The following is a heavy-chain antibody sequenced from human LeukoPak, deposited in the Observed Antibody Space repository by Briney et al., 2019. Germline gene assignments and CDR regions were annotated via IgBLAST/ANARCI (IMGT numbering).Heavy chain of an antibody. D-gene: IGHD3-3*01. CDR2: INQDGSKK. Sequence: GGSLRLSCVASRFTFSNYWMSWVRQAPGKGLEWVANINQDGSKKVYADSMKGRFTISRDNAKESLYLQPNSLRADDTAVYYCARHYDFWSGPFFDPWGQGTLVTVSS. V-gene: IGHV3-7*01. J-gene: IGHJ5*02. CDR1: RFTFSNYW. CDR3: ARHYDFWSGPFFDP.